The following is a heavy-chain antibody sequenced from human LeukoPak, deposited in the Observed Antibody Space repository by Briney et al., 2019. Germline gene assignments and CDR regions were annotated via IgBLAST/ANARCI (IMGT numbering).Heavy chain of an antibody. CDR1: GFTFSSYA. V-gene: IGHV3-30-3*01. J-gene: IGHJ3*02. CDR3: ARDKDGIGSYYSEDAFDI. CDR2: ISYDGSNK. D-gene: IGHD1-26*01. Sequence: GGSLRLSCAASGFTFSSYAMHWVRQAPGKGLEWVAVISYDGSNKYYADSVKGRFTISRDNAKNSLYLQMNSLRAEDTAVYYCARDKDGIGSYYSEDAFDIWGPGTMVTVSS.